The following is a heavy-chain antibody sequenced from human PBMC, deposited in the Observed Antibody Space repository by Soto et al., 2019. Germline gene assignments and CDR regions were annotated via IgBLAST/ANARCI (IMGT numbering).Heavy chain of an antibody. Sequence: QVQLQESGPGLVKPSQTLSLTCTVYGGSVSSGGYFWSWIRQHPETGLEWIGYISSKGITYYNPSLESRFTISWDTSKNQFSLMLPSVTAADTAVYYCASLKDYYFHFWGQGILVTVSS. J-gene: IGHJ4*02. CDR1: GGSVSSGGYF. CDR2: ISSKGIT. CDR3: ASLKDYYFHF. V-gene: IGHV4-31*03.